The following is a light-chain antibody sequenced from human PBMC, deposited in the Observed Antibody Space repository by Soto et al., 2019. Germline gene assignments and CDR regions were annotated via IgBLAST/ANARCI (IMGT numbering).Light chain of an antibody. CDR2: AAS. Sequence: DIQMTQSPSSVSASVGDRVTITCRASQGISSWVAWYQQKPGKAPNLLIYAASSLQNGIPSRFSGSGSGTEFTLTVSSRQPEDFATYYFHQADTFPLTFGGATKVEIK. CDR1: QGISSW. J-gene: IGKJ4*01. CDR3: HQADTFPLT. V-gene: IGKV1-12*01.